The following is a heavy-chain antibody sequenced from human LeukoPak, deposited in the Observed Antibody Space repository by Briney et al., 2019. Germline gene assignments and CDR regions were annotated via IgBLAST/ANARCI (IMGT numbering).Heavy chain of an antibody. J-gene: IGHJ4*02. V-gene: IGHV3-33*01. Sequence: GRSLRLSCAASGFTFSSHGMHWVRQAPGEGLEWVAVIWYDGSEKYYADSVKGRFIITRDNSRNMVYLQMSSLRADDTAVYFCARWGDDKRLDYWGQGTLVTVSS. CDR3: ARWGDDKRLDY. D-gene: IGHD3-16*01. CDR1: GFTFSSHG. CDR2: IWYDGSEK.